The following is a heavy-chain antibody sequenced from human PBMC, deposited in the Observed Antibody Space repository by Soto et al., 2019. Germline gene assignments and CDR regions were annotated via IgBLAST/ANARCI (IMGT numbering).Heavy chain of an antibody. CDR2: IKQDGSEK. D-gene: IGHD3-22*01. J-gene: IGHJ4*02. V-gene: IGHV3-7*01. CDR3: ARDLSYDSSGNSFDY. CDR1: GFTFSSYW. Sequence: EVQLVESGGGLVQPGGSLRLSCAASGFTFSSYWVSWVRQAPGKGLEWVANIKQDGSEKYYVDSVKGRFTISRDNAKNSLYLQMNSLRAEDTAVYYCARDLSYDSSGNSFDYWGQGTLVTVSS.